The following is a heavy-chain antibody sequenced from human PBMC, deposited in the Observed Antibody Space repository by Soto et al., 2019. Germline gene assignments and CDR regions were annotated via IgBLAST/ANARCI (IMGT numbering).Heavy chain of an antibody. CDR2: INPNSGGT. J-gene: IGHJ6*03. D-gene: IGHD3-3*01. CDR1: GYTFTGYY. Sequence: QVQLVQSEAEVKKPGASVKVSCKASGYTFTGYYMHWVRQAPGQGLEWMGWINPNSGGTNYAQKFQGWVTMTRDTSISTAYMELSRLRSDDTAVYYCARGLITIFSPTDYMDVWGKGTTVTVSS. V-gene: IGHV1-2*04. CDR3: ARGLITIFSPTDYMDV.